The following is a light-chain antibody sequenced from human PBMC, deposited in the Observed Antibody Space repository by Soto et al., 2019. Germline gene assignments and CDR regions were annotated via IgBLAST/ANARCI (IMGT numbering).Light chain of an antibody. Sequence: ETVLTQSPGTVSLSPGERVTLSCRASQSVSSSDFAWYQQKPGQAPRLLIYGASSRATGIPDRFSGSGSGTDFTLTISRLEAEDFAVYYCQQYHYSPQTFGQGTKLEIK. J-gene: IGKJ2*01. CDR1: QSVSSSD. CDR2: GAS. CDR3: QQYHYSPQT. V-gene: IGKV3-20*01.